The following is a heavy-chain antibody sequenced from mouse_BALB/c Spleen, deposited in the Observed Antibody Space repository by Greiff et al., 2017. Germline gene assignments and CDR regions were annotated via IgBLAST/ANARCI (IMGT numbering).Heavy chain of an antibody. J-gene: IGHJ3*01. D-gene: IGHD2-1*01. V-gene: IGHV5-9-4*01. CDR1: GFTFSSYA. Sequence: EVQVVESGGGLVKPGGSLKLSCAASGFTFSSYAMSWVRQSPEKRLEWVAEISSGGSYTYYPDTVTGRFTISRDNAKNTLYLEMSSLRSEDTAMYYCANGNPFAYWGQGTLVTVSA. CDR3: ANGNPFAY. CDR2: ISSGGSYT.